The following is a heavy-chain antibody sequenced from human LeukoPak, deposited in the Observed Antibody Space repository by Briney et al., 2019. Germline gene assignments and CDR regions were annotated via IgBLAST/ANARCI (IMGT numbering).Heavy chain of an antibody. CDR1: GRSINNYY. V-gene: IGHV4-59*01. Sequence: SETLSLTCTVSGRSINNYYWTWIRQPPGKGLECIGYVYYTGSTYYNPSLKSRVTISVDTSKNQFSLKLNSVTAADTAVYYCARDSSTVTTRHFDYWGQGTLVTVSS. CDR3: ARDSSTVTTRHFDY. CDR2: VYYTGST. J-gene: IGHJ4*02. D-gene: IGHD4-17*01.